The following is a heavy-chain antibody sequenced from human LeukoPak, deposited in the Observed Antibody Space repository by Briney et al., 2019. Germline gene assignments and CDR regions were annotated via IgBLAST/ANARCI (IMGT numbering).Heavy chain of an antibody. CDR3: AKDSIGYGDYERGDY. V-gene: IGHV3-23*01. D-gene: IGHD4-17*01. Sequence: GGSLRLSCAASGFTFSSYAMSWVRQAPGKGLEWVSAISGSGGSTYYADSVKGRFTISRDNTKNTLYLQMNSLRAEDTAVYYCAKDSIGYGDYERGDYWGQGTLVTVSS. CDR2: ISGSGGST. CDR1: GFTFSSYA. J-gene: IGHJ4*02.